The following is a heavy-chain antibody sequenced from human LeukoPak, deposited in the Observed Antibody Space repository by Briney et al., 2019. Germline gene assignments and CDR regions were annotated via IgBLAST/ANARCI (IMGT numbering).Heavy chain of an antibody. CDR2: IYDSGST. Sequence: TSETLSLTCSVSGGSMTNLYWTWTRQPPGKGLEWIGDIYDSGSTRYNTSLESRVTISVDTSKNQFSLKLSSVTAADTAVYYCAKGGSTNFYYGDVWGQGTTVTVSS. D-gene: IGHD2/OR15-2a*01. V-gene: IGHV4-59*01. CDR1: GGSMTNLY. J-gene: IGHJ6*02. CDR3: AKGGSTNFYYGDV.